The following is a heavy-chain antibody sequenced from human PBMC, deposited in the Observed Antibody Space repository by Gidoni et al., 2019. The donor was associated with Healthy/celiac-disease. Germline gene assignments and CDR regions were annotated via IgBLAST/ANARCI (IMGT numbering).Heavy chain of an antibody. Sequence: EVQLLESGGGVVQPWESLRLSCAASGFTFSSYATSWVRQAPGKGREWVSAISGSGGSTYYADSVKGRYTISRDNSKNTLYLQMNSLRAEDTAVYYCAKSYTVVTRYWYCDLWGRGTLVTVSS. CDR2: ISGSGGST. J-gene: IGHJ2*01. CDR1: GFTFSSYA. D-gene: IGHD2-15*01. V-gene: IGHV3-23*01. CDR3: AKSYTVVTRYWYCDL.